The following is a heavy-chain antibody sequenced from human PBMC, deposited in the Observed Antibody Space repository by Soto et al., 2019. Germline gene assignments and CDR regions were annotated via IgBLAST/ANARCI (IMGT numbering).Heavy chain of an antibody. V-gene: IGHV3-13*01. D-gene: IGHD6-6*01. CDR2: IGTAGDT. CDR3: ARASRWIAARGLFDY. CDR1: GFTFSSYD. Sequence: EVQLVESGGGLVQPGGSLRLSCAASGFTFSSYDMHWVRQATGKGLEWVSAIGTAGDTYYPGSVKGRFTISRENAKNSLYLQMNSLRAGDTAVYYCARASRWIAARGLFDYWGQGTLVTVSS. J-gene: IGHJ4*02.